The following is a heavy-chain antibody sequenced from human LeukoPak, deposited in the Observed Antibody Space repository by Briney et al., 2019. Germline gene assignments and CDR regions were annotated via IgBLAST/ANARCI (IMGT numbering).Heavy chain of an antibody. D-gene: IGHD1-26*01. CDR1: GFTFSNYN. CDR3: ASALVDDDFSFDY. CDR2: ISSSSSYI. Sequence: PGGSLRLSCAASGFTFSNYNMNWVRQAPGKGLEWVSSISSSSSYIYYADSLKGRFTISRDNAKNSLYLQMNSLRAEDTAVYYCASALVDDDFSFDYWGQGTLVTVSS. V-gene: IGHV3-21*01. J-gene: IGHJ4*02.